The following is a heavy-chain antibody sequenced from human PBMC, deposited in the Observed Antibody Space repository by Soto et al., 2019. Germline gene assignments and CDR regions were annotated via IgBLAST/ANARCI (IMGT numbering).Heavy chain of an antibody. CDR2: IYWDDDK. V-gene: IGHV2-5*02. D-gene: IGHD6-13*01. Sequence: QITLKESGPTLVKPTQTLTLTCTFSGFSLSTSGVGVGWIRQPPGKALEWLALIYWDDDKRYRPSLKSRLTITRDTSKNQVVLTMTNIDPVDTATHYCAHRPGSSRSYWYFVLWGRGTLVTVFS. J-gene: IGHJ2*01. CDR1: GFSLSTSGVG. CDR3: AHRPGSSRSYWYFVL.